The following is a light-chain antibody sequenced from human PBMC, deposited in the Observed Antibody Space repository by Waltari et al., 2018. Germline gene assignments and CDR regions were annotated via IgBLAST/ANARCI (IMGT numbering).Light chain of an antibody. CDR3: QQYGSSSH. Sequence: EIVLTQSPGTLPWSPGERATLSCRARQSVSSSYLAWYQQKPGQAPRLLLYGASSRATGIPDRFSGSGSGTDFTLTISRLEPEDFAVYYCQQYGSSSHFGGGTKVEIK. V-gene: IGKV3-20*01. J-gene: IGKJ4*01. CDR2: GAS. CDR1: QSVSSSY.